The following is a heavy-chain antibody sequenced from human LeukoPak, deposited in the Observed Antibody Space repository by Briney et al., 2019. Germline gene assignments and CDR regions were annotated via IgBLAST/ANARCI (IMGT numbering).Heavy chain of an antibody. CDR3: ARAYYDFWSGYFGVKTYYYYGMDV. J-gene: IGHJ6*02. CDR2: IWYDGSNK. V-gene: IGHV3-33*01. D-gene: IGHD3-3*01. CDR1: GFTFSSYG. Sequence: GGSLRLSCAASGFTFSSYGMHWVRQAPGKGLEWVAVIWYDGSNKYYADSVKGRFTISRDNSKNTLYLQMNSLRAEDTAVYYCARAYYDFWSGYFGVKTYYYYGMDVWDQGTTVTVSS.